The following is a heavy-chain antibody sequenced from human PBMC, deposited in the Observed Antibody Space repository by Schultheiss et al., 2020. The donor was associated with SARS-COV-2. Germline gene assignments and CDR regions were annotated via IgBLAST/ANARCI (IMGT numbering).Heavy chain of an antibody. V-gene: IGHV4-34*01. D-gene: IGHD1-26*01. Sequence: SETLSLTCAVYGGSFSGYYWSWIRQPPGKGLEWIGEINHSGSTYYNPSLKSRVTISVDTSKNQFSLKLSSVTAADTAVYYCARRARSYHVYFDLWGRGTLVTVSS. J-gene: IGHJ2*01. CDR3: ARRARSYHVYFDL. CDR1: GGSFSGYY. CDR2: INHSGST.